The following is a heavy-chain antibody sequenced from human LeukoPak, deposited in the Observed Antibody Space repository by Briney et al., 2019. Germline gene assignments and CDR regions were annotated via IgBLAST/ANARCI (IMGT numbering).Heavy chain of an antibody. V-gene: IGHV3-23*01. CDR2: ISGSGGST. D-gene: IGHD2-15*01. Sequence: GSLRLSCAASGFTFSSYAMSWVRQAPGKGLEWVSAISGSGGSTYYADSVKGRFTISRDNSKNTLYLQMNSLRAEDTAVYYCAKDPGTYCSGGSCIFDYWGQGTLVTVSS. CDR3: AKDPGTYCSGGSCIFDY. J-gene: IGHJ4*02. CDR1: GFTFSSYA.